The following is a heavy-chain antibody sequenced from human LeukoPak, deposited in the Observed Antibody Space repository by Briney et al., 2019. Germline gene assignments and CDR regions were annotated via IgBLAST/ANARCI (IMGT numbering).Heavy chain of an antibody. CDR3: ATWTKGLGLDY. V-gene: IGHV4-4*07. D-gene: IGHD3/OR15-3a*01. CDR1: GGSISGDY. J-gene: IGHJ4*02. Sequence: SETLSLTCNVSGGSISGDYWGGIRQPAGKGLEWIGRIYTSGSTNYNPSLKSRVTISVYKSKNQFSLKLSSLTPADTAAYYCATWTKGLGLDYGGQGTLVTVSS. CDR2: IYTSGST.